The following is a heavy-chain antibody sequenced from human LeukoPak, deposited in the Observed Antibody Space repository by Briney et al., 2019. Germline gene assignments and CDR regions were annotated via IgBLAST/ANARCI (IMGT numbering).Heavy chain of an antibody. CDR2: IIPIFHTP. D-gene: IGHD6-13*01. J-gene: IGHJ6*03. CDR3: ARGNTSSLNYYYYYMDV. V-gene: IGHV1-69*06. CDR1: GGTFSSYA. Sequence: GASVKVSCKASGGTFSSYAISWVRQAPGQGLEWMGGIIPIFHTPNYAQKFQGRVTITADKSTSTAYMELSSLRSEDTAIYYCARGNTSSLNYYYYYMDVWGKGTTVTVSS.